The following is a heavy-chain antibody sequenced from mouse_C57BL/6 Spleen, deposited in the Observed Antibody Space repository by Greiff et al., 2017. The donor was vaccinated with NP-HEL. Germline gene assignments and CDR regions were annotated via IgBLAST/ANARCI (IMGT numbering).Heavy chain of an antibody. CDR3: ARREVVATRAMDY. J-gene: IGHJ4*01. CDR2: IYPGDGDT. CDR1: GYAFSSSW. Sequence: VKLMESGPELVKPGASVMISCKASGYAFSSSWMNWVKQRPGKGLEWIGRIYPGDGDTNYNGKFKGKATLTADKSSSTAYMQLSSLTSEDSAVYFCARREVVATRAMDYWGQGTSVTVSS. D-gene: IGHD1-1*01. V-gene: IGHV1-82*01.